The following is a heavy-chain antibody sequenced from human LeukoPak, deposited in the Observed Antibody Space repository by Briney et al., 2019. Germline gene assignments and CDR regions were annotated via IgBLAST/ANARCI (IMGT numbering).Heavy chain of an antibody. J-gene: IGHJ4*02. CDR1: GYTFTSYG. CDR3: ARDSPGGGGDWGKMDH. V-gene: IGHV1-18*01. D-gene: IGHD2-21*02. CDR2: ISAYNGNT. Sequence: GASVKVSCKASGYTFTSYGISWVRQAPGQGLEWMGWISAYNGNTNYAQKLQGRVTMTTDTSTTTAYMELGSLTSDDTAVYYCARDSPGGGGDWGKMDHWGQGTLVTVSS.